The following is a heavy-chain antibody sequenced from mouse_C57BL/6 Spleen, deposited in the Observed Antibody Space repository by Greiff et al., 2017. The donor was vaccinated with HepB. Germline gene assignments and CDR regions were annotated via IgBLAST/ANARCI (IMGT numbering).Heavy chain of an antibody. CDR3: TRGALTGTLYFDY. CDR2: ISSGGDYI. V-gene: IGHV5-9-1*02. D-gene: IGHD4-1*01. Sequence: EVKLMESGEGLVKPGGSLKLSCAASGFTFSSYAMSWVRQTPEKRLEWVAYISSGGDYIYYADTVKGRFTISRDNARNTLYLQMSSLKSEDTAMYYCTRGALTGTLYFDYWGQGTTLTVSS. J-gene: IGHJ2*01. CDR1: GFTFSSYA.